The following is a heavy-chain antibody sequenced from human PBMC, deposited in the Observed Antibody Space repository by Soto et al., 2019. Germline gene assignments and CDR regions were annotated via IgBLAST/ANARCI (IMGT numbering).Heavy chain of an antibody. J-gene: IGHJ5*02. CDR1: GFTVSSNY. CDR2: IYSGGST. D-gene: IGHD6-6*01. V-gene: IGHV3-53*01. Sequence: GGSLRLSCAASGFTVSSNYMSWVRQAPGKGLEWVSVIYSGGSTYYADSVKGRFTISRDNSKNTLYLQMNSLRAEDTAVYYCARGSYSSSSDWFDPWGQGTLVTVSS. CDR3: ARGSYSSSSDWFDP.